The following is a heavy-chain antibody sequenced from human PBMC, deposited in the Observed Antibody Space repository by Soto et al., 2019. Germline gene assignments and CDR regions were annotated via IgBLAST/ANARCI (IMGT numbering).Heavy chain of an antibody. D-gene: IGHD3-22*01. CDR3: ARAGGSTYYYDSSGYSPLGFQH. CDR1: GGSISSGDYY. CDR2: IYYSGST. V-gene: IGHV4-30-4*01. J-gene: IGHJ1*01. Sequence: QVQLQESGPGLVKPSQTLSLTCTVSGGSISSGDYYWSWIRQPPGKGLEGIGYIYYSGSTYYNPSLKSRVTISVDTSKNQFSLKLSSVTAADTAVYYCARAGGSTYYYDSSGYSPLGFQHWGQGTLVTVSS.